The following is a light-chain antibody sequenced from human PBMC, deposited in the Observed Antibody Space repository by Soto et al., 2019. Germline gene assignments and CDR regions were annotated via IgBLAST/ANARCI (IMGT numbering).Light chain of an antibody. V-gene: IGKV1-39*01. Sequence: DIQMTQSPSSLSASVGDKLTITCRANQSITNFLNWYQKKPGEVPKLLIYAASILESGVPSRFSGSGSGTDFALTINSLQTEDFAHYYCQQSYTTPRLAFGGGTRVEFK. CDR3: QQSYTTPRLA. J-gene: IGKJ4*01. CDR2: AAS. CDR1: QSITNF.